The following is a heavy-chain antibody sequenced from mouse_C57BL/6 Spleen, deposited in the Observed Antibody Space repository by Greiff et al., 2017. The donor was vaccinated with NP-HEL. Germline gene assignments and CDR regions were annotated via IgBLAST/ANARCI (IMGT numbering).Heavy chain of an antibody. CDR1: GFTFSSYA. V-gene: IGHV5-4*01. CDR2: ISDGGSYT. J-gene: IGHJ4*01. D-gene: IGHD1-1*01. CDR3: ARGYGSTYYAMDY. Sequence: EVQVVESGGGLVKPGGSLKLSCAASGFTFSSYAMSWVRQTPEKRLEWVATISDGGSYTYYPDNVKGRFTISRDNAKNNLYLQMSHLKSEDTAMYYCARGYGSTYYAMDYWGQGTSVTVSS.